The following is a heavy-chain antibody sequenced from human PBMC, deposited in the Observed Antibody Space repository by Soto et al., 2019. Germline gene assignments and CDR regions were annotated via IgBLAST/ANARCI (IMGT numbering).Heavy chain of an antibody. CDR1: GYTFTSYG. J-gene: IGHJ4*02. CDR2: ISADNGNT. D-gene: IGHD5-18*01. Sequence: ASVKVSCKASGYTFTSYGISWVRQAPGQGPEWMGWISADNGNTNYEQKFQGRVTMTTDTSTSTAYMELRSLRSDDTAVYYCASNIQLSPLDYWGQGTLVTVSS. V-gene: IGHV1-18*01. CDR3: ASNIQLSPLDY.